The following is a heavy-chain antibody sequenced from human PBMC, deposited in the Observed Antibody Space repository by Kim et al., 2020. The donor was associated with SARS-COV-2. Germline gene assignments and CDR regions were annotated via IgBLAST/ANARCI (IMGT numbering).Heavy chain of an antibody. J-gene: IGHJ4*02. D-gene: IGHD3-22*01. CDR2: IKSKTDGGTT. Sequence: GGSLRLSCAASGFTFSNAWMSWVRQAPGKGLEWVGRIKSKTDGGTTDYAAPVKGRFTISRDDSKNTLYLQMNSLKTEDTAVYYCTTDLIADGGRVSSGEFDYWGQGTLVTVSS. CDR1: GFTFSNAW. V-gene: IGHV3-15*01. CDR3: TTDLIADGGRVSSGEFDY.